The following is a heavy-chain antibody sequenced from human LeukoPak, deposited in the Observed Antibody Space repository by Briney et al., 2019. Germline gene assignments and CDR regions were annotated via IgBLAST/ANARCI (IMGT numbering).Heavy chain of an antibody. CDR2: IYYSGST. D-gene: IGHD3-10*01. V-gene: IGHV4-39*01. Sequence: ASETLSLTCSVSGGYISSSTYYWGWIRQPPGKGLEWIGSIYYSGSTYYNPSLKSRVTISVDTSKNQFSLKLSSVTAADTAVYSCARHPHKYYYGSGRPLDYYYMDVWGKGTTVTISS. CDR1: GGYISSSTYY. CDR3: ARHPHKYYYGSGRPLDYYYMDV. J-gene: IGHJ6*03.